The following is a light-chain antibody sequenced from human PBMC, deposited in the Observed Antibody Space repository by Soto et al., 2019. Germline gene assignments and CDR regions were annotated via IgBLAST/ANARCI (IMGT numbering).Light chain of an antibody. CDR2: DVS. CDR3: SSYTRSSTYG. CDR1: SSDVGGYNY. J-gene: IGLJ1*01. V-gene: IGLV2-14*01. Sequence: QSALTQPASVSGSPGQSITISCTGTSSDVGGYNYVSWYQQHPGKAPKLMIYDVSNRPSGVFNRFSGSKSGNTASLTISGLQAEDEADYYCSSYTRSSTYGFGTGTKVTVL.